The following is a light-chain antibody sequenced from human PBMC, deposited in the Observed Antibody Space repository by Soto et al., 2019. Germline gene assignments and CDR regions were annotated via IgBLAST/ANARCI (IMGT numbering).Light chain of an antibody. CDR3: QQYNNWPYT. V-gene: IGKV3-15*01. CDR2: GAS. CDR1: QSLSSN. J-gene: IGKJ2*01. Sequence: EIVMTQSPATLSVSPGERATLSCRASQSLSSNLAWYQQKPGQAPRLLIYGASTRATGIPARFSGSGSGTEFTLTLSSLQSEDFAVYYCQQYNNWPYTFGQGTKLEIK.